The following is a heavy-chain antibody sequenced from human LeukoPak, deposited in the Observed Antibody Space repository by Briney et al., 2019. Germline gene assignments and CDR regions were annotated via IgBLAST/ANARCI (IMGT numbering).Heavy chain of an antibody. CDR3: ARGRRRLFRQAYYFDY. Sequence: SETLSLTCAVYGGSFSGYYWSWIRQPPGKGLEWIGETNHSGSTNYNPSLKSRVTISVDTSKNQFSLKPSSVTAADTAVYYCARGRRRLFRQAYYFDYWGQGTLVTVSS. J-gene: IGHJ4*02. CDR2: TNHSGST. V-gene: IGHV4-34*01. CDR1: GGSFSGYY. D-gene: IGHD2/OR15-2a*01.